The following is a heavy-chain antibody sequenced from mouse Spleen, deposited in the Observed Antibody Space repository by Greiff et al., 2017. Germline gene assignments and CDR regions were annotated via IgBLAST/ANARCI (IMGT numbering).Heavy chain of an antibody. V-gene: IGHV1-42*01. J-gene: IGHJ3*01. CDR2: INPSTGGT. Sequence: VQLQQSGPELVKPGASVKISCKASGYSFTGYYMNWVKQSPEKSLEWIGEINPSTGGTTYNQKFKAKATLTVDKSSSTAYMQLKSLTSEDSAVYYCARRGLTGTFAYWGQGTLVTVSA. D-gene: IGHD4-1*01. CDR1: GYSFTGYY. CDR3: ARRGLTGTFAY.